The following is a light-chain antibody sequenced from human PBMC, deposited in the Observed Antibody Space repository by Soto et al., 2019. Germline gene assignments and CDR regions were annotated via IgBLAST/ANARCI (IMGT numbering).Light chain of an antibody. J-gene: IGKJ4*01. CDR2: AAY. CDR3: QQSYSTPLT. CDR1: QSISSY. V-gene: IGKV1-39*01. Sequence: DIQMTPSPSSLSASVGDRVTITCRASQSISSYLNWYQQKPGKAPKLLIYAAYSLQSGVPSRFSGSGSGTDFTLTIRSLQPEDFATYYCQQSYSTPLTFGGGTKVEIK.